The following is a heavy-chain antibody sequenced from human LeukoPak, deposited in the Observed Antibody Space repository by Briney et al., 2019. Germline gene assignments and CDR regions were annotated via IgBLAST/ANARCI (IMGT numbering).Heavy chain of an antibody. J-gene: IGHJ4*01. Sequence: PGGSLRLSCAASGFTFSSYGMHWVRQAPGKGLEWVAFIRYDGSNKYYADSVKGRFTISRDNSKNTLYLQMNSLRAEDTAVYYCANGGTYYDFWSGDNFDYWGQGTLVTVSS. CDR2: IRYDGSNK. CDR3: ANGGTYYDFWSGDNFDY. V-gene: IGHV3-30*02. D-gene: IGHD3-3*01. CDR1: GFTFSSYG.